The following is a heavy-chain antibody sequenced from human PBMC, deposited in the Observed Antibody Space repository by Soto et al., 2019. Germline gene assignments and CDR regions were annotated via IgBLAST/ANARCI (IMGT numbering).Heavy chain of an antibody. J-gene: IGHJ5*02. D-gene: IGHD4-4*01. CDR3: ARYPTRTNYADCFDP. Sequence: EVQMVESGGGLVQPGGSLRLSCAASGFIVSSSYMSWVRQAPGKGLEWVAVIYSAGSTYYADSVKGRFTIYRDSSKNTLYLQIDSLRVEDTAVYYCARYPTRTNYADCFDPWGQGTLVTVSS. V-gene: IGHV3-66*01. CDR1: GFIVSSSY. CDR2: IYSAGST.